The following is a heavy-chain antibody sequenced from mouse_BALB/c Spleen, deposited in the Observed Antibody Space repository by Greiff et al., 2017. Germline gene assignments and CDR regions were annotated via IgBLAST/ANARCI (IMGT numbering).Heavy chain of an antibody. Sequence: EVQLVESGGGLVKPGGSLKLSCAASGFTFSSYAMSWVRQTPEKRLEWVASISSGGSTYYPDSVKGRFTISRDNARNILYLQMSSLRSEDTAMYYCAREGRYDGGGYWGQGTTLTVSS. CDR2: ISSGGST. CDR3: AREGRYDGGGY. D-gene: IGHD2-14*01. J-gene: IGHJ2*01. CDR1: GFTFSSYA. V-gene: IGHV5-6-5*01.